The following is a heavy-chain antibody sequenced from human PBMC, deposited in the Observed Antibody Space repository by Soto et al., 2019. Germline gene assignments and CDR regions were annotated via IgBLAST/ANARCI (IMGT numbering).Heavy chain of an antibody. CDR2: IDPSGGST. V-gene: IGHV1-46*01. Sequence: AAVKVSCNGSGYTFTSYYMHGVRQAPGQGVEGMGIIDPSGGSTSSANKFQGSVTMTRDTSTTTVYMELRSLASDATAVYSCARDPSTGGVIDYWGQGTLVTVSS. D-gene: IGHD3-16*01. J-gene: IGHJ4*02. CDR1: GYTFTSYY. CDR3: ARDPSTGGVIDY.